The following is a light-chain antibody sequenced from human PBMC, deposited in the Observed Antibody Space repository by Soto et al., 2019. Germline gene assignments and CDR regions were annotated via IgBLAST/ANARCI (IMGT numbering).Light chain of an antibody. Sequence: DIQMTQSPSTLSSSLGDRVTITFRASQSISIWLAWYQQKPGKAPKXLIYDASSLGSGVPSRFSGSGSGTEFTLTISSLQPDDFATYYCQQYNSYSTFGQGTKVDIK. CDR2: DAS. CDR3: QQYNSYST. V-gene: IGKV1-5*01. CDR1: QSISIW. J-gene: IGKJ1*01.